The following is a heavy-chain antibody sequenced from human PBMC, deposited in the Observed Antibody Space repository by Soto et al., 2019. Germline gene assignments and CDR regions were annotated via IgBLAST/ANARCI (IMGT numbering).Heavy chain of an antibody. CDR1: GGTFSSYA. CDR3: ARDNVGYYYDGSSSNRFDP. CDR2: IIPIFGTA. Sequence: QVQLVQSGAEVKKPGSSVKVSCKASGGTFSSYAISWVRQAPGQGLEWMGGIIPIFGTANYAQKFQGRVTITADESTSAAYMELSSLRSEDTAVYYCARDNVGYYYDGSSSNRFDPWGQETLVTVSS. V-gene: IGHV1-69*01. D-gene: IGHD3-22*01. J-gene: IGHJ5*02.